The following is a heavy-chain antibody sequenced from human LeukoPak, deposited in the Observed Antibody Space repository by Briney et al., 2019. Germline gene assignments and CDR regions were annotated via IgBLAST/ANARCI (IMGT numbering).Heavy chain of an antibody. Sequence: SETLSLTCTVSGGSISSYYWSWIRQPAGKGLEWIGRIYTSGSTNYNPSLKSRVTMSVDTSKNQLSLKLSSVTAADTAVYYCARAFGAAAVLEWFDPWGQGTLVTVSS. CDR1: GGSISSYY. CDR2: IYTSGST. CDR3: ARAFGAAAVLEWFDP. D-gene: IGHD6-13*01. V-gene: IGHV4-4*07. J-gene: IGHJ5*02.